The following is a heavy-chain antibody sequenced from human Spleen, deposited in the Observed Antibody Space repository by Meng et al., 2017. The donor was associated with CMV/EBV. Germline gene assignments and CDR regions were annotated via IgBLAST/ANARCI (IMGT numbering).Heavy chain of an antibody. V-gene: IGHV3-30*04. CDR1: GFPFSSYT. Sequence: GESLKISCAASGFPFSSYTMRWVRQVPGKGLEWVALISYDGSNKYYADSVKGRFSISRDNSKNTLYVQMNNLRPEDTAIYYCARGGGCSSTSCYTHHYYYGMDVWGQGTTVTVSS. D-gene: IGHD2-2*02. CDR3: ARGGGCSSTSCYTHHYYYGMDV. CDR2: ISYDGSNK. J-gene: IGHJ6*02.